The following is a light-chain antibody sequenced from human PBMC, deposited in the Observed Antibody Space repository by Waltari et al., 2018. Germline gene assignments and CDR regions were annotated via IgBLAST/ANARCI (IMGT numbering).Light chain of an antibody. J-gene: IGKJ1*01. Sequence: FVLTQSLGTLSLSPGERVTLSCRASQSVSSNYLAWYQQKPGQAPRLLIYDASNRATGIADRFSGSGSGTDFTLTISRLEPEDVAVYYCQQYGRSPWTFGQGTKVEIK. V-gene: IGKV3-20*01. CDR1: QSVSSNY. CDR2: DAS. CDR3: QQYGRSPWT.